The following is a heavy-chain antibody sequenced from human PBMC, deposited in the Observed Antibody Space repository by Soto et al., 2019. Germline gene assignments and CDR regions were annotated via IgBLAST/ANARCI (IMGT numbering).Heavy chain of an antibody. CDR2: ISYDGSNK. D-gene: IGHD3-10*01. CDR3: AADYYGSGSKTLGGDY. Sequence: GGSLRLSCAASGFTFSSYGMHWVRQAPGKGLEWVAVISYDGSNKYYADSVKGRFTISRDNSKNTLYLQMDSLRAEDTAVYYCAADYYGSGSKTLGGDYWGQGTLVTVSS. CDR1: GFTFSSYG. J-gene: IGHJ4*02. V-gene: IGHV3-30*03.